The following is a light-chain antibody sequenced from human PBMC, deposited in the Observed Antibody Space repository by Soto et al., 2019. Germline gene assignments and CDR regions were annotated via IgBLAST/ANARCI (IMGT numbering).Light chain of an antibody. Sequence: DIQMTQSPSTLSASVGDRVTITCRASQSISSWLAWYQQKPGKAPKLLIYDASSLESGVLSRFSGSGSGTEFTLTICSLLPDDFATYYCQQYNSYQWTFGQGTKVDIK. CDR3: QQYNSYQWT. J-gene: IGKJ1*01. CDR2: DAS. CDR1: QSISSW. V-gene: IGKV1-5*01.